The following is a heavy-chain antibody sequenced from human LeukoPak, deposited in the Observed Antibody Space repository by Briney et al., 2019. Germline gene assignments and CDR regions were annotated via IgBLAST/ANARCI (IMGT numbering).Heavy chain of an antibody. CDR1: GFTFSSYA. Sequence: PGGSLRLSCAASGFTFSSYAMSWVRQAPGKGLEWVSAISGSGGSTYYADSVKGRFTISRDNSKNTLYLQMNSLRAEDTAVYYRAMPESFGVVRKLDYWGQGTLVTVSS. J-gene: IGHJ4*02. CDR2: ISGSGGST. V-gene: IGHV3-23*01. CDR3: AMPESFGVVRKLDY. D-gene: IGHD3-3*01.